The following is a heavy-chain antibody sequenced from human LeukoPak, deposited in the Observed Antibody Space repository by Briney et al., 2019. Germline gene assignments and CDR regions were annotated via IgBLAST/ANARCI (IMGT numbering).Heavy chain of an antibody. J-gene: IGHJ4*02. V-gene: IGHV1-18*01. D-gene: IGHD3-3*01. CDR2: ISADDGNT. CDR1: GYTFTSYG. CDR3: AIDMYYDFWSGYYTGDM. Sequence: ASVKVSCKASGYTFTSYGMSGVRQAPAEGLEGMGWISADDGNTNYAQKLQRRVTMTSDTSSSRAYMELRSLRPDDTAVYYSAIDMYYDFWSGYYTGDMWGQGTLVTVSS.